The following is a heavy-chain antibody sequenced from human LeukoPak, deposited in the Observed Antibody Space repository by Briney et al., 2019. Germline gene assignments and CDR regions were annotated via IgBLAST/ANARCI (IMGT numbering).Heavy chain of an antibody. J-gene: IGHJ4*02. Sequence: PSETLSLTCTVSGGSIGSGTFSYNWIRQPPGKGLEWIGYIYYSGSTNYNPSLKSRVTISVDTSKNQFSLKLSSVTAADTAVYYCARDNRVGERSRYFDYWGQGTLVTVSS. CDR3: ARDNRVGERSRYFDY. CDR1: GGSIGSGTFS. D-gene: IGHD1-26*01. V-gene: IGHV4-61*01. CDR2: IYYSGST.